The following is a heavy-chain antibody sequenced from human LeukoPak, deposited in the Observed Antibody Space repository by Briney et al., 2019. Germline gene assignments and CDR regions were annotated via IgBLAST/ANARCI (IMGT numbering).Heavy chain of an antibody. V-gene: IGHV3-23*01. CDR2: IFPSGGEI. Sequence: SGGSLRLSCVGSGFNFMQYGMMWVRQAPGKGLEWVSSIFPSGGEIHYADSVRGRFTISRDNSKSTLSLQMNSLRAEDTAIYYCATYRQVLLPFESWGQGTLVTVSS. CDR1: GFNFMQYG. CDR3: ATYRQVLLPFES. J-gene: IGHJ4*02. D-gene: IGHD2-8*02.